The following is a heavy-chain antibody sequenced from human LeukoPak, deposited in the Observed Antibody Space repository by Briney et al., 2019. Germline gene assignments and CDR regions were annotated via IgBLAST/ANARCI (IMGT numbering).Heavy chain of an antibody. D-gene: IGHD6-19*01. Sequence: SQTLSLTCAISGDSASSNSAAWNWIRQSPSRGLEWLGRTYYRSKWYNDYAVSVKSRITINPDTSKNQFSLQLNSVTPEDTAVYSGESSKYGSGWSPPFNYWAQEPLLTVSS. CDR1: GDSASSNSAA. CDR3: ESSKYGSGWSPPFNY. V-gene: IGHV6-1*01. CDR2: TYYRSKWYN. J-gene: IGHJ4*02.